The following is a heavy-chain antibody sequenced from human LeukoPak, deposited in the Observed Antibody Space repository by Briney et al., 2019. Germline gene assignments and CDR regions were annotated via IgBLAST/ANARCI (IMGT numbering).Heavy chain of an antibody. J-gene: IGHJ4*02. CDR1: GFTFSNAW. CDR3: ARGAQLTDY. V-gene: IGHV3-64*01. CDR2: IGPDGGTT. Sequence: GGSLRLSCAASGFTFSNAWMSWVRQAPGKGLEYVSGIGPDGGTTYYAKSVKGRFTISRDNSKSMVYLQMGSLTADDMAVYYCARGAQLTDYWGQGTLVTVSS. D-gene: IGHD6-13*01.